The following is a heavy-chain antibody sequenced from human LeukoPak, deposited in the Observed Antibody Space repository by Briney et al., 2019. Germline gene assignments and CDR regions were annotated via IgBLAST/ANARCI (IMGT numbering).Heavy chain of an antibody. J-gene: IGHJ3*02. Sequence: PSETLSLTCTVSGGSISSYYWSWIRQPPGKGLEWIGYIYYSGSTNYNPSLKSRVTISVDTSKNQFSLNLRSVTAADTAVYYCARDGYCSSASCSDAFDIWGQGTMVTVSS. CDR3: ARDGYCSSASCSDAFDI. CDR2: IYYSGST. V-gene: IGHV4-59*12. D-gene: IGHD2-2*03. CDR1: GGSISSYY.